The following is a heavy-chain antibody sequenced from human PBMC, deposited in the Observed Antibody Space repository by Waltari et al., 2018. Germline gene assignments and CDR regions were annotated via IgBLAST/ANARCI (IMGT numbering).Heavy chain of an antibody. J-gene: IGHJ4*02. D-gene: IGHD3-22*01. Sequence: QLQLQESGPGLVKPSETLSLTCTVSGGSISSSSYYWGWIRQPPGKGLECIGSIYYSGSTYSNPSLKSRVTISVDTSKNQFSLKLSSVTAADTAVYYCASPYYDSSGYYLNYWGQGTLVTVSS. V-gene: IGHV4-39*07. CDR2: IYYSGST. CDR3: ASPYYDSSGYYLNY. CDR1: GGSISSSSYY.